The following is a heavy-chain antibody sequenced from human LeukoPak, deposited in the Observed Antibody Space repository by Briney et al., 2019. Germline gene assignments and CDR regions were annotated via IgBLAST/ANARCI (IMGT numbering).Heavy chain of an antibody. CDR3: ARGENSGSYFSYFDS. CDR2: IDHTGRS. V-gene: IGHV4-34*01. D-gene: IGHD3-10*01. Sequence: PSETLSLTCAVYGGSFSGHYWTWIRQPPGKGLEWIGEIDHTGRSTYNPSLTSRVTISKDSSKNQFSLSLGSVIAADTAVYFYARGENSGSYFSYFDSWAQGTPVTVSS. J-gene: IGHJ5*01. CDR1: GGSFSGHY.